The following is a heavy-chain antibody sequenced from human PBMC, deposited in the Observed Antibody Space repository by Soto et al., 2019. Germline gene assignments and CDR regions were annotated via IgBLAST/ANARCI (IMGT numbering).Heavy chain of an antibody. Sequence: GSLRLSCVASGFPFSNYAMTWVRQAPGKGLEWVSALSGSGVSTYYADSVMGRFTISRDNSKNTVYLQMNSLRAEDTAVYYCAKIESSFFYDSTVFSPFAFGGQGTLVTVSS. CDR1: GFPFSNYA. D-gene: IGHD3-22*01. CDR2: LSGSGVST. CDR3: AKIESSFFYDSTVFSPFAF. J-gene: IGHJ4*02. V-gene: IGHV3-23*01.